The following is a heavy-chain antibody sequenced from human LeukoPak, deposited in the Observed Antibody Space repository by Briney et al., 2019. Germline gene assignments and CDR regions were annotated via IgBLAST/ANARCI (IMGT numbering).Heavy chain of an antibody. J-gene: IGHJ5*02. CDR1: GGTFSSYA. CDR2: IIPILGIA. V-gene: IGHV1-69*04. Sequence: SVKVSCKASGGTFSSYAISWVRQAPGQGLEWMGRIIPILGIANYAQKFQGRVTITADESTSTAYMELSSLRSEDTAVYYCARLRWQIGHWFDPWGQGTLVTVSS. D-gene: IGHD4-23*01. CDR3: ARLRWQIGHWFDP.